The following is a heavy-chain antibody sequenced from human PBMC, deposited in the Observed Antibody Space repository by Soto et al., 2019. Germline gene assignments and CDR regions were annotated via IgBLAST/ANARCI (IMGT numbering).Heavy chain of an antibody. CDR2: IYYSETT. CDR3: ARQRRGGYWFDP. J-gene: IGHJ5*02. CDR1: CVSVTNGDYY. V-gene: IGHV4-30-4*01. Sequence: SETLSLTCAFSCVSVTNGDYYWSWMRQSPGKGLEWIGNIYYSETTNYNPSLNSRLSISIDTSRNQFSLQLTSVTAADTAIYYCARQRRGGYWFDPWGQGTLVTVS.